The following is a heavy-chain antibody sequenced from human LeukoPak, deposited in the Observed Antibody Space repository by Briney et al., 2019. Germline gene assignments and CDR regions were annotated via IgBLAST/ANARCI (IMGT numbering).Heavy chain of an antibody. D-gene: IGHD4/OR15-4a*01. CDR2: ITGDTGDP. CDR1: VYIFTDYA. Sequence: ASVKVSCKASVYIFTDYAINWVRQAPGQGLEWMGWITGDTGDPTYARGFTGRFVFSLDTSVTTAYLQINNLKADDTAAYYCARDGARLDVWGQGTMVSVSS. CDR3: ARDGARLDV. J-gene: IGHJ3*01. V-gene: IGHV7-4-1*02.